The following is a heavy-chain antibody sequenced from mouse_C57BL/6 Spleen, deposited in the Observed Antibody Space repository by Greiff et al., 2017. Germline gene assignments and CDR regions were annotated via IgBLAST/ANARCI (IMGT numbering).Heavy chain of an antibody. CDR1: GYTFTSYW. J-gene: IGHJ4*01. Sequence: VQLQQPGAELVMPGASVKLSCKASGYTFTSYWMHWVKQRPGQGLEWIGEIDPSDSYTNYNQKFKGKSTLTVDKSSSTAYMQLSSLTSEDAAVYYCARWGVVDYAMDYWGQGTSVTVSS. CDR2: IDPSDSYT. D-gene: IGHD1-1*01. CDR3: ARWGVVDYAMDY. V-gene: IGHV1-69*01.